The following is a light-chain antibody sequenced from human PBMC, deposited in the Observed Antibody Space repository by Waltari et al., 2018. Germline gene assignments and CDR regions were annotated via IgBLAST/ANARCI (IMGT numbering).Light chain of an antibody. V-gene: IGKV4-1*01. CDR3: QQYYNDAT. Sequence: QSPESLAVPLGETATINCKSSQSVLYSSNDKNYFAWYQQKPGQPPKLLIYWASTRESGVPDRFSGSGSGTDFTLTISSLQAEDAAVYYCQQYYNDATFGQGTKVEIK. CDR1: QSVLYSSNDKNY. CDR2: WAS. J-gene: IGKJ1*01.